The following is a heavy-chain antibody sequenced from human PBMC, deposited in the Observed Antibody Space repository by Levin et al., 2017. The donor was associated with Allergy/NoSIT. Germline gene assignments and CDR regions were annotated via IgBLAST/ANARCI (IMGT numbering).Heavy chain of an antibody. CDR3: AVAMGGNAFDY. V-gene: IGHV3-21*01. CDR1: GFTFSSYS. CDR2: ISSGSGYI. J-gene: IGHJ4*02. D-gene: IGHD4-23*01. Sequence: GGSLRLSCAASGFTFSSYSMNWVRQAPGKGLEWVSSISSGSGYIYYADSVKGRFTISRDNTKNSLYLQMNSLRAEDTAVYYCAVAMGGNAFDYWGQGTLVTVSS.